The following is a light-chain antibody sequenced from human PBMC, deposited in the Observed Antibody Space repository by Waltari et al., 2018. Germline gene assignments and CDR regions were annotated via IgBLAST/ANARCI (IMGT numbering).Light chain of an antibody. CDR3: QQSYTTLYT. J-gene: IGKJ2*01. CDR1: QSISSY. Sequence: DIQMTQSPSSLSASVGDRVTISCRASQSISSYLNWYQQKPGKAPKLLIYAASSLQSGVPSRFSGSGSGTDFTLTISSLQLEDFETYYCQQSYTTLYTFGQGTKLEIK. CDR2: AAS. V-gene: IGKV1-39*01.